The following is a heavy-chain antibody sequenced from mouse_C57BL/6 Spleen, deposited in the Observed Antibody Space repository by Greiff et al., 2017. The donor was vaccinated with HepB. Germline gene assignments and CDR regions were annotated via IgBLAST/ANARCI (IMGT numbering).Heavy chain of an antibody. J-gene: IGHJ1*03. D-gene: IGHD2-3*01. V-gene: IGHV1-26*01. CDR1: GYTFTDYY. CDR2: INPNNGGT. CDR3: ARTDGYFWYFDV. Sequence: VQLQQSGPELVKPGASVKISCKASGYTFTDYYMNWVKQSHGKSLEWIGDINPNNGGTSYNQKFKGKATLTVDKSSSTAYMELRSLTSEDSAVYYCARTDGYFWYFDVWGTGTTVTVSS.